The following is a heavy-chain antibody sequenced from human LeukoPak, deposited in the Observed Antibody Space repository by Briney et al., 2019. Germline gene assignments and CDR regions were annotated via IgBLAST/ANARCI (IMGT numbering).Heavy chain of an antibody. Sequence: ASVKVSCKASGYTFTSYDINWVRQAPGQGLEWMGWISAYNGNTNYAQKLQGRVTITRNTSTNTAYMELSSLRSEDTAVYYCARVPSGGDRFDPWGQGTLVTVSS. J-gene: IGHJ5*02. D-gene: IGHD3-16*01. CDR1: GYTFTSYD. CDR3: ARVPSGGDRFDP. V-gene: IGHV1-8*03. CDR2: ISAYNGNT.